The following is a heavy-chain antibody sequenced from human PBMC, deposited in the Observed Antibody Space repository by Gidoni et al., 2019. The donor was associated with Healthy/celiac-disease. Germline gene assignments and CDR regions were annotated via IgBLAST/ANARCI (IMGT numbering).Heavy chain of an antibody. CDR2: SGSGGST. Sequence: SGSGGSTYYADSVKGRFTISRDNSKNTLYLQMNSLRAEDTAVYYCAKSRDSYYDYGMDVWGQGTTVTVSS. V-gene: IGHV3-23*01. CDR3: AKSRDSYYDYGMDV. J-gene: IGHJ6*02.